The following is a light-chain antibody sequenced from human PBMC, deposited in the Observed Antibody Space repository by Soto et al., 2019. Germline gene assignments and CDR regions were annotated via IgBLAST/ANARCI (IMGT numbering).Light chain of an antibody. CDR1: SGSVSTSYY. CDR2: STN. V-gene: IGLV8-61*01. Sequence: QTVVTQPPSFSVSPGGTVTLTCGLSSGSVSTSYYPSWYQQTPGQAPRTLIYSTNTRSSGVPYRFSGSILGNKAALTITGAQADDESDYYCVLYMGSGAVVFGGGTKLTVL. CDR3: VLYMGSGAVV. J-gene: IGLJ2*01.